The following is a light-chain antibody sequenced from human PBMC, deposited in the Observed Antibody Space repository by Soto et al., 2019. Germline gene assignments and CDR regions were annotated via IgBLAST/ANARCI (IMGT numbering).Light chain of an antibody. CDR1: QDISNY. Sequence: DIQMTQSPSSLSASVGDRVTITCQASQDISNYLNWYQQKPGKAPKLLIYDASNLETGVPSRFSGSGSGTDFTFTISSLQPEDIATYYCQQYDNLPPLLGFGGGTKVEIK. CDR2: DAS. J-gene: IGKJ4*01. V-gene: IGKV1-33*01. CDR3: QQYDNLPPLLG.